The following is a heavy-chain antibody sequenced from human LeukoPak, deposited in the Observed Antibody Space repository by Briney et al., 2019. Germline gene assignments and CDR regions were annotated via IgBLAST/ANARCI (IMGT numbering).Heavy chain of an antibody. CDR1: GFTFSGYG. D-gene: IGHD2-8*01. CDR2: IWYDRSSK. CDR3: ARAPPCTNGVCYDY. Sequence: GGSLRLSCAASGFTFSGYGMHWVRQAPGKGLEWVALIWYDRSSKYYANSVKGRFTISRDYAKKTLYLQMDTLRDEDTAVYYCARAPPCTNGVCYDYWGQGTLVTVSS. V-gene: IGHV3-33*01. J-gene: IGHJ4*02.